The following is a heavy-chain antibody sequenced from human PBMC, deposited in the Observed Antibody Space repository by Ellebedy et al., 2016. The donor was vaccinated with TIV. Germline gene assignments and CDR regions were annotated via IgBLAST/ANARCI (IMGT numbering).Heavy chain of an antibody. CDR3: ARVDG. CDR2: INPNSGGT. CDR1: GYTFTDYF. V-gene: IGHV1-2*02. D-gene: IGHD5-24*01. J-gene: IGHJ4*02. Sequence: ASVKVSCKASGYTFTDYFMHWVRQAPGQGPEYMGWINPNSGGTKYAQKFQGRVIMTRDTSITTAYMDLGGLTSDDTAIYYCARVDGWGQGTLVTVSS.